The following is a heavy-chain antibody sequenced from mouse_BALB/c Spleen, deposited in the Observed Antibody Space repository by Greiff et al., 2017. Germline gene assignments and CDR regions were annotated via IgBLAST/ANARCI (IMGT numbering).Heavy chain of an antibody. D-gene: IGHD1-1*01. Sequence: EVKLVESGGGLVKPGGSLKLSCAASGFTFSSYAMSWVRQTPEKRLEWVATISSGGSYTYYPDSVKGRFTISRDNAKNTLYLQMSSLRSEDTAMYYCARGSPDFWGQGTTLTVSS. CDR2: ISSGGSYT. CDR1: GFTFSSYA. V-gene: IGHV5-9-3*01. J-gene: IGHJ2*01. CDR3: ARGSPDF.